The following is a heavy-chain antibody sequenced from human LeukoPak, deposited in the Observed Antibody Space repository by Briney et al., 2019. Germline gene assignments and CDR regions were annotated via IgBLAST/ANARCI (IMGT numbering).Heavy chain of an antibody. J-gene: IGHJ4*02. CDR2: IYYSGST. Sequence: GSLRLSCAASGFTFSSYAMSWIRQPPGKGLEWIGSIYYSGSTYYNPSLKSRVTISVDTSKNQFSLKLSSVTAADTAVYYCARHPAWEYFDYWGQGTLVTVSS. CDR3: ARHPAWEYFDY. V-gene: IGHV4-39*01. D-gene: IGHD1-26*01. CDR1: GFTFSSYA.